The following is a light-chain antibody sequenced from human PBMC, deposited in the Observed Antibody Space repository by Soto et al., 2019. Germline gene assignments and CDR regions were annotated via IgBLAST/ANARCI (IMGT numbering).Light chain of an antibody. CDR3: NSYTSSSTYV. V-gene: IGLV2-14*01. CDR2: DVR. Sequence: QSALTQPASVSGSPGQSITISCTGTSSDVGGYNYVSWFQQHPGKAPKLMIYDVRNRPSGFSNRFSGSKSGNTASLTISGLQAEDEADYYCNSYTSSSTYVFGTGTKLTVL. CDR1: SSDVGGYNY. J-gene: IGLJ1*01.